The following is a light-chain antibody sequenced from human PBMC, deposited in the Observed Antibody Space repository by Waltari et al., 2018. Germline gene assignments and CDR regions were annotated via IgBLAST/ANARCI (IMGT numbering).Light chain of an antibody. V-gene: IGLV2-23*02. J-gene: IGLJ3*02. CDR3: SSYAGNDIWV. CDR2: EVT. Sequence: QSALTQPASVSGSPGQSITISCTGTSSDVGRYTLVSWYQQHPGKVPNLMIYEVTKRPSGVSSRFSGSKSGNTASLTISGLQPEDEAHYYCSSYAGNDIWVFGGGTMLTVL. CDR1: SSDVGRYTL.